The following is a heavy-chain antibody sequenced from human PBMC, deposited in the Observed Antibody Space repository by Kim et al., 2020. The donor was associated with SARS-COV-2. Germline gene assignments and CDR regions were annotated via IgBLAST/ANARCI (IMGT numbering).Heavy chain of an antibody. D-gene: IGHD1-26*01. CDR1: GFTFSSYS. CDR2: ISSSSSTI. CDR3: ARDGNGMRAVGGSYRVFDY. V-gene: IGHV3-48*02. J-gene: IGHJ4*02. Sequence: GGSLRLSCAASGFTFSSYSMNWVRQAPGKGLEWVSYISSSSSTIYYADSVKGRFTISRDNAKNSLYLRMNSLRDEDTAVYYCARDGNGMRAVGGSYRVFDYWGQGTLVTVSS.